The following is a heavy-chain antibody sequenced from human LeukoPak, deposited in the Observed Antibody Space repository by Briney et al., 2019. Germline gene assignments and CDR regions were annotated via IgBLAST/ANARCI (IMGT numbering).Heavy chain of an antibody. Sequence: EGSLRLSCAASGFTFSNAWMSWVRQAPGKGLEWVGRIKSKTDGGTTDYAAPVKGRFTISRNDSKNTLYLQMNSLKTEDTAVYYCTTDGYSGSYYGNAFDIWGQGTMVTVSS. V-gene: IGHV3-15*01. CDR1: GFTFSNAW. CDR3: TTDGYSGSYYGNAFDI. D-gene: IGHD1-26*01. CDR2: IKSKTDGGTT. J-gene: IGHJ3*02.